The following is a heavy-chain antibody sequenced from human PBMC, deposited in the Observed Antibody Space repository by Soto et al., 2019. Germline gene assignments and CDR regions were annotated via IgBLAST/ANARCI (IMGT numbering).Heavy chain of an antibody. CDR1: GFTFSSYA. Sequence: GGSLRLSCAASGFTFSSYAMHWFRQAPGKGLEWVAVISYDGSNKYYADSVKGRFTISRDNSKNTLYLQMNSLRAEDTAVYYCARDDGDYYDSSGYYFSYWGQGTLVTVSS. CDR2: ISYDGSNK. V-gene: IGHV3-30-3*01. J-gene: IGHJ4*02. CDR3: ARDDGDYYDSSGYYFSY. D-gene: IGHD3-22*01.